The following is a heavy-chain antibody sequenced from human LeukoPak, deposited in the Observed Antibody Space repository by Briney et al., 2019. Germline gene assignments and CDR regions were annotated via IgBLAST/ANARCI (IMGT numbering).Heavy chain of an antibody. CDR1: GFTFSSYG. Sequence: GGSLRLSCAASGFTFSSYGMHWVRQAPGKGLEWVAFIRYDGSNKYYADSVKGRFTISRDNSKNTLYLQMNSLRAEDTAVYYCARDYYGSGSYPWFDYWGQGTLVTVSS. CDR2: IRYDGSNK. CDR3: ARDYYGSGSYPWFDY. D-gene: IGHD3-10*01. V-gene: IGHV3-30*02. J-gene: IGHJ4*02.